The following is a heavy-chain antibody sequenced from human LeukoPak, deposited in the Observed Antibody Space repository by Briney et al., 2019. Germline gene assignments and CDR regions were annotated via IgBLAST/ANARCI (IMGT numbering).Heavy chain of an antibody. Sequence: PSETLSLTCAVYGGSFSGYYWSWIRQPPGKGLEWIGEINHSGSTNYNPSLKSRVTISVDTSKNQFSLKLSSVTAADTAVYYCARGQIITIYSGYYYYGMDVWGQGTTVTVSS. J-gene: IGHJ6*02. CDR3: ARGQIITIYSGYYYYGMDV. V-gene: IGHV4-34*01. CDR2: INHSGST. D-gene: IGHD3-3*01. CDR1: GGSFSGYY.